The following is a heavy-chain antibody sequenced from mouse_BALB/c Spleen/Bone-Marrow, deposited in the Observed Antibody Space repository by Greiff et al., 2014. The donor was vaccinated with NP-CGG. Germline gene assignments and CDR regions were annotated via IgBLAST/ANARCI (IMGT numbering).Heavy chain of an antibody. J-gene: IGHJ4*01. Sequence: VKVEESGPGLVAPSQSLSITCTVSGFSLTSYGVYWARQPPGKGLEWLGVIWAGGSTNYNSGLMSRLSISKDNSKSQVLLKMNSLQTDDTAMYYCARVYGSSYDPYYYAMDYWGQGTSVTVSS. CDR3: ARVYGSSYDPYYYAMDY. V-gene: IGHV2-9*02. CDR1: GFSLTSYG. D-gene: IGHD1-1*01. CDR2: IWAGGST.